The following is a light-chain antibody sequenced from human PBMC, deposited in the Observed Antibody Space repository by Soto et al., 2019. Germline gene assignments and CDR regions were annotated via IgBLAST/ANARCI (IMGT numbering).Light chain of an antibody. CDR2: QSS. Sequence: DIQMTLSPSTLSASVGDRVTITCRASQSISSWLAWYQQKPGKAPKLLIYQSSNLENGVPSRFSGSGSGTEFTLTISNLQPDDFATYYCQQYNSYSFTFGQGTRLDIK. CDR3: QQYNSYSFT. V-gene: IGKV1-5*03. J-gene: IGKJ5*01. CDR1: QSISSW.